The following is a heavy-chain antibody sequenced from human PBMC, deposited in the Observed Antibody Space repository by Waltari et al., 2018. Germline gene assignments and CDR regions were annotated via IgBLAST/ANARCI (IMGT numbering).Heavy chain of an antibody. CDR1: GGSIISNRHY. D-gene: IGHD3-16*01. CDR3: ATYVGASIGTAAFDV. CDR2: ISYTGTT. J-gene: IGHJ3*01. Sequence: QLHLQEAGPGLVTPSETLSLPCSVSGGSIISNRHYWAWIRQPPGKGLEWTATISYTGTTYYNPSLRSRVTISVDMAKNQFSLKLTSVTPADTAVYYCATYVGASIGTAAFDVWGQGTMVTVSS. V-gene: IGHV4-39*01.